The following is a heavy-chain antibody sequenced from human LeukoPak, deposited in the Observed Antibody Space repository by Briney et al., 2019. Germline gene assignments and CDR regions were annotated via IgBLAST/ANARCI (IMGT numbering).Heavy chain of an antibody. V-gene: IGHV3-33*01. CDR1: GFTFSSYG. CDR2: IWYDGSYK. J-gene: IGHJ4*02. D-gene: IGHD1-1*01. Sequence: PGGSLRLSCAASGFTFSSYGMHWVHQAPGKGLEWVAVIWYDGSYKYYADSVKGRFTISRDNSKNTLYLQMNSLRAEDTAVYYCARGWNDVDYWGQGTLVTVSS. CDR3: ARGWNDVDY.